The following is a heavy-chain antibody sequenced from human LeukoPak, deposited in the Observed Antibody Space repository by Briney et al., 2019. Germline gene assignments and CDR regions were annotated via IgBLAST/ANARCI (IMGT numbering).Heavy chain of an antibody. CDR2: ISYSGTT. V-gene: IGHV4-39*07. CDR3: ARDFSSSSSVYYYYYMDV. CDR1: GGSISSRPYY. D-gene: IGHD6-6*01. J-gene: IGHJ6*03. Sequence: SETLSLTCTVSGGSISSRPYYWGWVRQSPGKGLEWIGTISYSGTTYYNPSLKSRVTISLDTSKNQFSLKLSSVTAADTAIYYCARDFSSSSSVYYYYYMDVWGKGTTVTVSS.